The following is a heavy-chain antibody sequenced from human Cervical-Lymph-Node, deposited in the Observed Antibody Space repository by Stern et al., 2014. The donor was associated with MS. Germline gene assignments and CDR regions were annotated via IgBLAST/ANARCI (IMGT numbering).Heavy chain of an antibody. J-gene: IGHJ4*02. D-gene: IGHD6-13*01. Sequence: VQLVQSGAEVRKPGETVKISCKASGYNFSTYWSGWGRHMPGKGLEWMGIIYPGDSNSRYSPSFQGQVTISAAKSISTAYLQWSSLKASDTAMYYCARRIAGSLDYWGQGTLVTVSS. CDR1: GYNFSTYW. CDR3: ARRIAGSLDY. V-gene: IGHV5-51*01. CDR2: IYPGDSNS.